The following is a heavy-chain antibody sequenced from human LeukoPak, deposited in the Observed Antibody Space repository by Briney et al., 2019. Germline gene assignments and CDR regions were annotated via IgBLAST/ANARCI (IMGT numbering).Heavy chain of an antibody. D-gene: IGHD5-24*01. V-gene: IGHV3-23*01. CDR2: ISGSGGTT. CDR3: VRSRDGYNSNSPLDY. J-gene: IGHJ4*02. CDR1: GFTFGSYA. Sequence: GGSLRLSCAASGFTFGSYAMSWVRQAPGKGLEWVSSISGSGGTTYYADSVKGRLVISRDNSANTLYLQMSSLRAEDTAVYFCVRSRDGYNSNSPLDYWGQGTLVTVSS.